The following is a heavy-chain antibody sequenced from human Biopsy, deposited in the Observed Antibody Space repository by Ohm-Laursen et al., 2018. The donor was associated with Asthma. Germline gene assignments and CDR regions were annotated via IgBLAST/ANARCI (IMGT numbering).Heavy chain of an antibody. D-gene: IGHD6-6*01. CDR3: AVYSSGGFDY. V-gene: IGHV4-59*03. CDR1: GDSIRRDY. CDR2: IYYSGST. J-gene: IGHJ4*02. Sequence: SETLSLTCAVSGDSIRRDYWSWIRQPPGRGLEWVGYIYYSGSTNYNPPLKSRITISVDASKNQFSLKLNSVTAADTAIYYCAVYSSGGFDYWGQGSLVTVSS.